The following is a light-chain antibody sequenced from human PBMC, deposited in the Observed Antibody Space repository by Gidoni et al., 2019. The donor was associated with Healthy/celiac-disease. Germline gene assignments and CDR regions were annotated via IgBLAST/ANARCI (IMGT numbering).Light chain of an antibody. CDR1: QSVLYSSNNKND. Sequence: DIVMTQSPDSLAESLGERATINCKSSQSVLYSSNNKNDLAWYQQKPGQPPKLLIYWASTRESGVPDRFSGSGSGTDFTLTISSLQAEDVAVYYCQQYYSTPYSFGQGTKLEIK. J-gene: IGKJ2*03. CDR2: WAS. CDR3: QQYYSTPYS. V-gene: IGKV4-1*01.